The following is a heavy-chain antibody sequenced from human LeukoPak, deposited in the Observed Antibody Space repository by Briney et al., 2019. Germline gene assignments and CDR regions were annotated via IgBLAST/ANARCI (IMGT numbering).Heavy chain of an antibody. J-gene: IGHJ5*02. D-gene: IGHD2-2*01. CDR3: ARDRVVNWFDP. Sequence: PGGSLRLSCAASGFTFSSYSMNWVRQAPGKGLEWVSSISSSSSYIYYADSVKGRFTISRDNAKNLLYLQMNSLRAEDTAVYYCARDRVVNWFDPWGQGTLVTVSS. V-gene: IGHV3-21*01. CDR1: GFTFSSYS. CDR2: ISSSSSYI.